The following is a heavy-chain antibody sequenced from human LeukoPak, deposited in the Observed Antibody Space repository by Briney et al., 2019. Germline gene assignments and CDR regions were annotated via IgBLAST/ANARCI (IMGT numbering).Heavy chain of an antibody. J-gene: IGHJ4*02. CDR3: ARDRISSSVGDY. D-gene: IGHD6-6*01. V-gene: IGHV3-21*01. CDR1: GFTFSSYT. CDR2: ISSSSSYI. Sequence: GGSLRLSCAASGFTFSSYTMNWVRQAPGKGLEWVSSISSSSSYIYYADSVKGRFTISRDNAKNSLYLQMNSLRAEDTAVYYCARDRISSSVGDYWGQGTLVTVSS.